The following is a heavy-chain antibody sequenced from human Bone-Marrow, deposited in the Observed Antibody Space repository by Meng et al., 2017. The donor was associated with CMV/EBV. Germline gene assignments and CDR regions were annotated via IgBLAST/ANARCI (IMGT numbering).Heavy chain of an antibody. J-gene: IGHJ6*02. CDR1: GFTFSSYW. CDR2: INSDGSST. Sequence: GGSLRLSCAASGFTFSSYWMHWVRQAPGKGLVWVSRINSDGSSTSYADSVKGRFTISRDNAKNTLYLQMNSLRAEDTAVYYCARVKQSSSLGPTYFMDVWGQGTTVTVSS. D-gene: IGHD6-6*01. V-gene: IGHV3-74*01. CDR3: ARVKQSSSLGPTYFMDV.